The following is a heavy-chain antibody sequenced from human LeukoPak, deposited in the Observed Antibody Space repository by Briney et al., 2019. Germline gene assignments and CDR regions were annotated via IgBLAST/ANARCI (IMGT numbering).Heavy chain of an antibody. Sequence: GASVKVSCKASGGTFSSYAISWVRQAPGQGLEWMGRIIPILGIANYAQKFQGRVTMTRDTSTSTVYMELSSLRSEDTAVYYCARDRIYGFLEWDYYYYYGMDVWGQGTTVTVSS. CDR2: IIPILGIA. CDR3: ARDRIYGFLEWDYYYYYGMDV. V-gene: IGHV1-69*04. J-gene: IGHJ6*02. D-gene: IGHD3-3*01. CDR1: GGTFSSYA.